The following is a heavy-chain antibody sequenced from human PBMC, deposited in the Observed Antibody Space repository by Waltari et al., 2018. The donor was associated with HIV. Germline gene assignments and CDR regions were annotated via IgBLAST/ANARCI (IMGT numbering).Heavy chain of an antibody. D-gene: IGHD3-10*01. V-gene: IGHV5-51*03. CDR3: ARLGYGSGSYIDY. CDR1: GTSFTSYW. Sequence: EVQLVQSGAEVKKPGESLRISCKGSGTSFTSYWNGWVTQMPGKGLEWMGIIYPGDSDTRYSPSVQGQVTISADKSISTAYLQWSSLKASDTAMYYCARLGYGSGSYIDYWGQGTLVTVSS. J-gene: IGHJ4*02. CDR2: IYPGDSDT.